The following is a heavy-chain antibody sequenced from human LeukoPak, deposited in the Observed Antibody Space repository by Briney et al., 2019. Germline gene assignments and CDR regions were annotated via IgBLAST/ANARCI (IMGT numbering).Heavy chain of an antibody. CDR1: GFTPRTYA. D-gene: IGHD5-18*01. CDR2: FGGSGDVT. CDR3: AKVRYGLVYDAFDL. V-gene: IGHV3-23*01. J-gene: IGHJ3*01. Sequence: GGAPRLSSAPPGFTPRTYAVSWVPQTPGEGVWWGWPFGGSGDVTYNAESVKGRFTISTDNSQNTLYLQMNTMRAQHTAVYYCAKVRYGLVYDAFDLWGQGTMVTVSS.